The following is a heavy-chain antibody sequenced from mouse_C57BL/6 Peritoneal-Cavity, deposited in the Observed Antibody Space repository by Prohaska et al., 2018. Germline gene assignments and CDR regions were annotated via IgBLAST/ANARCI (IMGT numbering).Heavy chain of an antibody. J-gene: IGHJ2*01. V-gene: IGHV1-19*01. D-gene: IGHD2-3*01. CDR2: INPYNGGT. Sequence: HGKSLEWIGVINPYNGGTSYNQKFKGKATLTVDKSSSTAYMGLRSLTSEDSAVYYCARDDGYYEGYWGQGTTLTVSS. CDR3: ARDDGYYEGY.